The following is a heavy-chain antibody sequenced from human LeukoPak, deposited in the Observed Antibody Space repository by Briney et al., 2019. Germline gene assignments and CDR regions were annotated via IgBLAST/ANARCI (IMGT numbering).Heavy chain of an antibody. CDR2: IYYSGST. Sequence: PSETLSLTCSVAGGSISSYYWGWIRQPPGKGLEWIGSIYYSGSTYYNPSLKSRVTISVDTSKNQFSLKLSSVTAADTAVYYCARYENYYDSSGYYYAGFDYWGQGTLATVSS. CDR3: ARYENYYDSSGYYYAGFDY. D-gene: IGHD3-22*01. J-gene: IGHJ4*02. V-gene: IGHV4-39*01. CDR1: GGSISSYY.